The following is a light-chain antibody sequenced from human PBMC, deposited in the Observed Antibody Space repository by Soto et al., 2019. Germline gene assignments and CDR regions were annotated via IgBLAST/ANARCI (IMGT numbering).Light chain of an antibody. CDR3: QQSYSTPRT. CDR2: AAS. J-gene: IGKJ2*01. V-gene: IGKV1-39*01. CDR1: QTISSY. Sequence: DIQMTQSPSSLSASVGDRVTITCRASQTISSYLHWYQQKPGKAPNILIYAASSLQSGVPSRFSGSGSGTHFTLTLSSLQPEDFATYDCQQSYSTPRTFGQGTKREI.